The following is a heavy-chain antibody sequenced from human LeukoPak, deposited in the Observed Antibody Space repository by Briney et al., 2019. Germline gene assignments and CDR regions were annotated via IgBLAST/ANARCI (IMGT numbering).Heavy chain of an antibody. D-gene: IGHD4-11*01. CDR1: GGSISSYY. J-gene: IGHJ4*02. V-gene: IGHV4-59*01. Sequence: RPSETLSLTCTVSGGSISSYYWSWIRQPPGKGLEWIGCISYSGSTNYNPSLKSRVTISLDTSKNQFSLRLSPVTAADTAVYYCAREKDDYYYFDYWGQGTLVTVSP. CDR2: ISYSGST. CDR3: AREKDDYYYFDY.